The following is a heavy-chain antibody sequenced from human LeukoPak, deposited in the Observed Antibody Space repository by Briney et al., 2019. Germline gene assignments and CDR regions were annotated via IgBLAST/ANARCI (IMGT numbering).Heavy chain of an antibody. CDR3: ARDGRFLEWSTFDY. CDR2: IYTSGST. D-gene: IGHD3-3*01. Sequence: SETLSLPFTVSGGSISSYYWSWIRPPAGKGLEWIGRIYTSGSTNYNPSLKSRVTMSVDTSKNQFSLKLSSVTAADTAVYYCARDGRFLEWSTFDYWGQGTLVTVSS. J-gene: IGHJ4*02. V-gene: IGHV4-4*07. CDR1: GGSISSYY.